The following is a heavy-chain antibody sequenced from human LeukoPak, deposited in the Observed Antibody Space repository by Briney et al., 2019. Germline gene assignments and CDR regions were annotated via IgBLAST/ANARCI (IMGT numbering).Heavy chain of an antibody. Sequence: SVKVSCKASGGTFSSYAISWVRQAPGQGLEWMGGIIPIFGTANYAQKFQGRVTITADESTSTAYMELRSLRSDDTAVYYCARTYDFWSGSPYDYWGQGTLVTVSS. CDR3: ARTYDFWSGSPYDY. CDR1: GGTFSSYA. CDR2: IIPIFGTA. J-gene: IGHJ4*02. V-gene: IGHV1-69*01. D-gene: IGHD3-3*01.